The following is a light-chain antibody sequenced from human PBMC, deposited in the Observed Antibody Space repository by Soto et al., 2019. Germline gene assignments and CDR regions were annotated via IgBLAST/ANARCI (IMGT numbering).Light chain of an antibody. CDR3: QQYNIWPPELT. CDR2: GAS. CDR1: QSVNNGY. J-gene: IGKJ4*01. Sequence: EVVLTQSPGTLSLSPGERATLSCRASQSVNNGYLAWYQQKPGQGPRLLIYGASARATGIPERFSGSGSGTEFTLTISSLQSEDFAVYYCQQYNIWPPELTFGGGTKVEI. V-gene: IGKV3D-15*01.